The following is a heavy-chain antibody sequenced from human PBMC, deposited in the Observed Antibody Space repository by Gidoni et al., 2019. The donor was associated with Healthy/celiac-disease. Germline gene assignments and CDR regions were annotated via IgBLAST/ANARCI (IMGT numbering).Heavy chain of an antibody. J-gene: IGHJ3*02. V-gene: IGHV3-33*06. Sequence: QVQLVESGGGGVQPGGSPGLLFAAAGFSFSSYGMHWVRQAPGKGLEWVAVIWYDGGNKDYADSVKGRFTISRDNSKNTLYLQMNSLRAEDTAVYYCAKTSEEAFDIWGQGTMVTVSS. CDR2: IWYDGGNK. CDR1: GFSFSSYG. D-gene: IGHD6-6*01. CDR3: AKTSEEAFDI.